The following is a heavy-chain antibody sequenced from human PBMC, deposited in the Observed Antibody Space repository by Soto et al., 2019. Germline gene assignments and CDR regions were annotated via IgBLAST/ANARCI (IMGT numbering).Heavy chain of an antibody. J-gene: IGHJ4*02. Sequence: GGSLRLSCAASGFTVSSNYMSWVRQAPGKGLEWVSVIYSGGSTYYADSVKGRFTISRDNSKNTLYLQMNSLRAEDTAVYYCVVVAATRRWWRFDYWGQGTLVTVSS. D-gene: IGHD2-15*01. CDR3: VVVAATRRWWRFDY. V-gene: IGHV3-53*01. CDR2: IYSGGST. CDR1: GFTVSSNY.